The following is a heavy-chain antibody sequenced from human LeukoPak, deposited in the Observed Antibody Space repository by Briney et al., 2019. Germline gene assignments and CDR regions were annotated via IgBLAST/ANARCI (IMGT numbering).Heavy chain of an antibody. V-gene: IGHV3-48*04. CDR1: GFTFSSYS. Sequence: RGSLRLSCAASGFTFSSYSMNWVRQAPGKGLEWVSYISSSSSTIYYADSVKGRFTISRDNAKNSLYLQMNSLRAEDTAVYYCAGGARGYNWYFDLWGRGTLVTVSS. J-gene: IGHJ2*01. CDR2: ISSSSSTI. CDR3: AGGARGYNWYFDL. D-gene: IGHD3-16*01.